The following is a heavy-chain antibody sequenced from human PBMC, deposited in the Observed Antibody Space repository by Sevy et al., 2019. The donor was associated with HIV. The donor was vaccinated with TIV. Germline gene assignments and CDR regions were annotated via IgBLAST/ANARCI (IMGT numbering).Heavy chain of an antibody. CDR2: IWYDGTNK. Sequence: GESLKISCAASGFTYSSYGMHWVRQAPGKGLEWVAVIWYDGTNKEYAASVKGRFTISRDNSKNTLYLQVNSLRAEDTAVYYCARESIAVAGIGYYFDYWGQGTLVTVSS. D-gene: IGHD6-19*01. CDR3: ARESIAVAGIGYYFDY. V-gene: IGHV3-33*01. J-gene: IGHJ4*02. CDR1: GFTYSSYG.